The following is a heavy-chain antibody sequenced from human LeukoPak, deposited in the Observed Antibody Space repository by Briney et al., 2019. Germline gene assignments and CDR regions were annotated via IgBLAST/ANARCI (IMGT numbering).Heavy chain of an antibody. D-gene: IGHD3-3*01. J-gene: IGHJ4*02. V-gene: IGHV1-2*02. CDR1: GYTFTGYY. CDR2: INPNSGGT. CDR3: ARAPILRFLGPAPYYFDY. Sequence: ASVKVSCKASGYTFTGYYMHWVRQAPGQGLEWMGWINPNSGGTNYAQKFQGRVTMTRDTSISTAYMELSRLRSDDTAVYYCARAPILRFLGPAPYYFDYWGQGTLVTVSS.